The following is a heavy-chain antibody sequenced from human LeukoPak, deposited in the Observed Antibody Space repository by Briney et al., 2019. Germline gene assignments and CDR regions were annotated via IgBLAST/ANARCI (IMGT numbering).Heavy chain of an antibody. CDR1: GYTFTSYY. D-gene: IGHD2-15*01. V-gene: IGHV1-46*01. Sequence: ASVKVSCKASGYTFTSYYMHWVRQAPGQGLEWMGIVNPSGGSTSYAQKFQGRATMTRDTSTSTVYMELSSLRSEDTAVYYCARDGVVVAATKYYFDYWGQGTLVTVSS. CDR2: VNPSGGST. CDR3: ARDGVVVAATKYYFDY. J-gene: IGHJ4*02.